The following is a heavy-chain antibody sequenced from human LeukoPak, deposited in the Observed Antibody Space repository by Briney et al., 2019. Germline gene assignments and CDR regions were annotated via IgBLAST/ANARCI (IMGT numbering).Heavy chain of an antibody. CDR3: ARGGRIAVNWFDP. CDR2: INHSGST. V-gene: IGHV4-34*01. CDR1: GGSFSGYY. D-gene: IGHD6-19*01. Sequence: PSETLSLTCAVYGGSFSGYYWSWIRQPPGEGLEWIGEINHSGSTNYNPSLKSRVTISVDTSKNQFSLKLSSVTAADTAVYYCARGGRIAVNWFDPWGQGTLATVSS. J-gene: IGHJ5*02.